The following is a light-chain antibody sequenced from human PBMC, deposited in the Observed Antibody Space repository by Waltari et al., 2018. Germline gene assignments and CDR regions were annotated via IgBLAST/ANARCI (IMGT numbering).Light chain of an antibody. J-gene: IGLJ2*01. V-gene: IGLV1-47*01. Sequence: QSVLTQPPSTSGTPGQRVTIPCSGSSSNIQINQFSWYQHPPGTTPKLLIYKNNQRPSGVPDRFSGSKSGTSASLAISGLRSEDEADYYCATWDASLGVLFGGGTKLTVL. CDR2: KNN. CDR1: SSNIQINQ. CDR3: ATWDASLGVL.